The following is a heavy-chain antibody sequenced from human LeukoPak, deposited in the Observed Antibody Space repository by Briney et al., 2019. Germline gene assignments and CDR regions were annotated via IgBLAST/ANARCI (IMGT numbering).Heavy chain of an antibody. J-gene: IGHJ3*02. CDR3: ARSYCSSSCYAVGAFDI. Sequence: SETLSLTCTVSGASISSYYRSWIRQPAGKGMEWIGRIYTSGSSNDNPSLKSRVTMSVDTSKNQFSLKLSSVTAADTAVYYCARSYCSSSCYAVGAFDIWGQGTVVTVSS. CDR1: GASISSYY. D-gene: IGHD2-2*01. CDR2: IYTSGSS. V-gene: IGHV4-4*07.